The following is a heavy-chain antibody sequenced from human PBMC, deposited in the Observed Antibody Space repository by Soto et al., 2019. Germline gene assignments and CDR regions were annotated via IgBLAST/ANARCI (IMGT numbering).Heavy chain of an antibody. D-gene: IGHD2-2*01. CDR2: LYSGSDT. CDR1: GFSVSSNY. V-gene: IGHV3-66*01. J-gene: IGHJ4*02. CDR3: ASRVPGYCSAGRSCYAYFDY. Sequence: EVRLVESGGGLVHPGGSLRLSCAASGFSVSSNYMSWVRQAPGKGLEWVSVLYSGSDTYEIHYADSVRGRFTISRDNSKDTLFLQLTSLRAEDTALHFCASRVPGYCSAGRSCYAYFDYWGQGTLVTVSS.